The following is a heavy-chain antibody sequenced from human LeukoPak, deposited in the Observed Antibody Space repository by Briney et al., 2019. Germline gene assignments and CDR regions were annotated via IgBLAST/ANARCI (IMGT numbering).Heavy chain of an antibody. CDR3: ARGDYGSGSSSLDY. J-gene: IGHJ4*02. Sequence: SETLSLTCAVSGGSISSGGYSWSWIRQPPGKGLEWIGYIYHSGSTYYNPSLKSRVTISVDRSKNQFSLKLSSVTAADTAVYYCARGDYGSGSSSLDYWGQGTLVTVSS. D-gene: IGHD3-10*01. V-gene: IGHV4-30-2*01. CDR1: GGSISSGGYS. CDR2: IYHSGST.